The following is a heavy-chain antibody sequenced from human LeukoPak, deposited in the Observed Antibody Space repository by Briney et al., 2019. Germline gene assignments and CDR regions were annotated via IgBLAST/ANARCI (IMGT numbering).Heavy chain of an antibody. Sequence: GESLRLSCATSGFTFSTYGMHWVRQAPGKGLEWAAFIGYDGSEIHYADSVKGRFTISRDNSKNTVHLQMGGLRGEDTAVYYCAKRGKDSPGYYNYFDSWGQGTLVTVSS. D-gene: IGHD3-22*01. CDR1: GFTFSTYG. CDR3: AKRGKDSPGYYNYFDS. J-gene: IGHJ4*02. CDR2: IGYDGSEI. V-gene: IGHV3-30*02.